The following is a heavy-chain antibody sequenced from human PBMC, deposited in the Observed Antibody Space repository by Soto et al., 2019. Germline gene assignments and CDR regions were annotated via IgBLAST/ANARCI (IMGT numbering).Heavy chain of an antibody. CDR1: GFTFSSYA. J-gene: IGHJ4*02. V-gene: IGHV3-21*06. CDR2: ISSTTNYI. CDR3: ARESEDLTSNFDY. Sequence: PGWSLRLSCAASGFTFSSYAMSWVRQAPGKGLEWVSSISSTTNYIYYGDSMKGRFTISRDNAKNSLYLEMNSLRAEDTAVYYCARESEDLTSNFDYWGQGTLVTVSS.